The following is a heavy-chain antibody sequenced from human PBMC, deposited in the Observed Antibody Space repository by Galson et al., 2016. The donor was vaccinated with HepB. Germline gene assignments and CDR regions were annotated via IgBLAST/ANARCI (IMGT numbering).Heavy chain of an antibody. V-gene: IGHV3-30-3*01. CDR3: ARDSSPRVQLWPPAYYYYYGMDV. CDR1: GFSFSNYA. Sequence: SLRLSCAASGFSFSNYAMTWVRQAPGKGLEWVAVISYDGSNKYYADSVKGRFTISRDNSKNTLYLQMNSLRPEDTAVYYCARDSSPRVQLWPPAYYYYYGMDVWGQGTTVTVSS. J-gene: IGHJ6*02. D-gene: IGHD5-18*01. CDR2: ISYDGSNK.